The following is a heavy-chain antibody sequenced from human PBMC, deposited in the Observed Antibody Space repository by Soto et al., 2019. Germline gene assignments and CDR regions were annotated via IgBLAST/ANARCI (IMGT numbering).Heavy chain of an antibody. CDR1: GFTFSSYG. CDR3: ATIDSYCFN. J-gene: IGHJ4*02. Sequence: QVQLVESGGGVVQPGRSLRLSCAASGFTFSSYGMHWVRQAPGKGLEWVSVISYDGSNKYYADSVKGRFTISRDNSKITLYLQMNSLRAEDTAVYYCATIDSYCFNCGQGTLVTVSS. CDR2: ISYDGSNK. V-gene: IGHV3-30*03. D-gene: IGHD5-18*01.